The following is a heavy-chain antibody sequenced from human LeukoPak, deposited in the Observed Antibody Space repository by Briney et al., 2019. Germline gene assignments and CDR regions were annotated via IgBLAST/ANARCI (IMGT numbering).Heavy chain of an antibody. D-gene: IGHD1-26*01. V-gene: IGHV3-33*01. CDR1: RVTFCRYG. CDR2: KWYDGSNK. J-gene: IGHJ4*02. Sequence: PGRSLRLSRAASRVTFCRYGMHSGREAPGKGLERVADKWYDGSNKYDAYSVKGRFTISRDNSKNTLYLQMNSLRAEDTAVYYCARDEGGSYQYYFDYCGQGTLVTVSS. CDR3: ARDEGGSYQYYFDY.